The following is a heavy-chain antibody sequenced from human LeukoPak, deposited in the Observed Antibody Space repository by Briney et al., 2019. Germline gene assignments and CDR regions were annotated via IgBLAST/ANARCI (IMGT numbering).Heavy chain of an antibody. CDR3: ARERPTTTAFHV. CDR2: INAGNGNT. J-gene: IGHJ3*01. CDR1: GNTFSSNI. V-gene: IGHV1-3*01. D-gene: IGHD1-14*01. Sequence: GASVKVSCKTSGNTFSSNIINWVHQAPGQRLDWMGWINAGNGNTKYSEKFQGRVTITRDTSASTVYMEMSSLRSEDTAVYYCARERPTTTAFHVWGQGTMVTVS.